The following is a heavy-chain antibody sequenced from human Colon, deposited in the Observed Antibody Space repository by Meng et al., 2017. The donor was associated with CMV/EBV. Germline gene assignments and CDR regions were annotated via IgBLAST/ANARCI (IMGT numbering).Heavy chain of an antibody. CDR2: ISGSSRST. J-gene: IGHJ4*02. V-gene: IGHV3-23*01. CDR1: GFTFSSYA. Sequence: GGSLRLSCAASGFTFSSYAMTWVRQAPGKGLEWVSTISGSSRSTYYADSVKGRFTISRDNSKNTLYLQMNSLRAEDTAVYYCAKVAHRVVPYYFDYWGQGTLVTVSS. D-gene: IGHD2-2*01. CDR3: AKVAHRVVPYYFDY.